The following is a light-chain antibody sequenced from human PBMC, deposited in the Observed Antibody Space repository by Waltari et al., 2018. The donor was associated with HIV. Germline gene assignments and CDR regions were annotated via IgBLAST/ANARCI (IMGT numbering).Light chain of an antibody. CDR2: INH. CDR1: TSNVESNY. Sequence: QSVLTQPPSASGTPGQRVTISCFGGTSNVESNYVYWYQQVPGTTPKLLIYINHERPSVFPDRFSGSKSGTSASLAVSGLRSEDEAAYYCAVWDDSLNGLVFGGGTKLTVL. J-gene: IGLJ2*01. V-gene: IGLV1-47*02. CDR3: AVWDDSLNGLV.